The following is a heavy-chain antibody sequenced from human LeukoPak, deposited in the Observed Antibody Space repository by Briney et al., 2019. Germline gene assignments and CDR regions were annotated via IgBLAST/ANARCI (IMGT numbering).Heavy chain of an antibody. Sequence: QPGGSLRLSCAASGFTVSSNYMSWVRQAPGKGLEWVSVIYSGGSTYYADSVKGRFTISRDNSKNTLYLQMNSLRAEDTAVYYCAKRGYCSSTSCHYFDYWGQGTLVTVSS. J-gene: IGHJ4*02. V-gene: IGHV3-53*05. CDR2: IYSGGST. CDR3: AKRGYCSSTSCHYFDY. CDR1: GFTVSSNY. D-gene: IGHD2-2*01.